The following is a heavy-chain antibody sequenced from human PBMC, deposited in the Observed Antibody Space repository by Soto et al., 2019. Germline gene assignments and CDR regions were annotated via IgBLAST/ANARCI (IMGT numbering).Heavy chain of an antibody. CDR1: GFTFSDYF. Sequence: PGGSLRLSCAASGFTFSDYFMTWIRPAPGKGLEWVSYIGSSGSTIYYEDSVKGRFTISRDNAKNSLYLQMNSLRGEDTAMYYCASSSATPNGWCGYGLDVWGQGTTVTVSS. J-gene: IGHJ6*02. D-gene: IGHD2-15*01. CDR3: ASSSATPNGWCGYGLDV. V-gene: IGHV3-11*01. CDR2: IGSSGSTI.